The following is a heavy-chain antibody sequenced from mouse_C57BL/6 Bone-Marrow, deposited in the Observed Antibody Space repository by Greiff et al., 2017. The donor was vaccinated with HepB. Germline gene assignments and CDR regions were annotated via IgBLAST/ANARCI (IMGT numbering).Heavy chain of an antibody. CDR3: ARTLLLRWYFDV. D-gene: IGHD1-1*01. V-gene: IGHV5-4*03. Sequence: DVMLVESGGGLVKPGGSLKLSCAASGFTFSSYAMSWVRQTPEKRLEWVATISDGGSYTYYPDNVKGRFTISRDNAKNNLYLQMSHLKSEDTAMYYCARTLLLRWYFDVWGTGTTVTVSS. CDR2: ISDGGSYT. CDR1: GFTFSSYA. J-gene: IGHJ1*03.